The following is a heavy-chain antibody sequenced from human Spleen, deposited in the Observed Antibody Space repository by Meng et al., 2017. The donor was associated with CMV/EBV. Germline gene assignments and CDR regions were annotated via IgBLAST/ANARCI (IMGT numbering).Heavy chain of an antibody. CDR1: GITFSDFK. V-gene: IGHV3-21*04. D-gene: IGHD1-7*01. Sequence: GGSLRLSCAASGITFSDFKMNWVRQAPGKGLEWVSSISATSTYIYYADSVKGRFTISRDNAKNSLYLQMNSLRAEDTAMYHCAKETGTTGYWGQGTLVTVSS. CDR3: AKETGTTGY. CDR2: ISATSTYI. J-gene: IGHJ4*02.